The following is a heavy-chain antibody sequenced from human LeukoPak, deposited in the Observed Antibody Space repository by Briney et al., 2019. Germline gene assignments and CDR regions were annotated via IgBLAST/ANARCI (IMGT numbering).Heavy chain of an antibody. CDR1: GGTFSSYA. V-gene: IGHV1-69*05. CDR3: ARDRGPQLVGELDY. J-gene: IGHJ4*02. D-gene: IGHD6-6*01. Sequence: VASVKVSCKASGGTFSSYAISWVRQAPGQGLEWMGGIIPIFGTANYAQKFQGRVTITTDESTSTAYMELSSLRSEDTAVYYCARDRGPQLVGELDYWGQGTLVTVSS. CDR2: IIPIFGTA.